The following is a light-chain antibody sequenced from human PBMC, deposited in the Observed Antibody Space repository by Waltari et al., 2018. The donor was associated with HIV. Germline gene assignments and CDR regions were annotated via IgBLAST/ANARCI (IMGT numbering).Light chain of an antibody. Sequence: ALRMTQSPPSFSASVGERVTITCRASQDISSSLAWYQQQPGSAPRLLIHTASTLQSGVPSRFSGSGSGTEFTLTISCLQSEDVATYYCQQYHAVPYIFGPGTKVDIK. CDR1: QDISSS. J-gene: IGKJ3*01. CDR2: TAS. V-gene: IGKV1-8*01. CDR3: QQYHAVPYI.